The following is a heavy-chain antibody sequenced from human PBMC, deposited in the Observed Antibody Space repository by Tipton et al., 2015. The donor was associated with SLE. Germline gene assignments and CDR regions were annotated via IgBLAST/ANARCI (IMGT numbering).Heavy chain of an antibody. Sequence: TLSLTCTVSGGSISSSSYYWGWIRQPPGKGLEWIGSIYYSGSTYYNPSLKSRVTISVDTSKNQFSLKLSSVTAADTAVYYCARLEGQQLVGDFDLWGRGTLVTVSS. CDR1: GGSISSSSYY. J-gene: IGHJ2*01. V-gene: IGHV4-39*01. CDR2: IYYSGST. D-gene: IGHD6-13*01. CDR3: ARLEGQQLVGDFDL.